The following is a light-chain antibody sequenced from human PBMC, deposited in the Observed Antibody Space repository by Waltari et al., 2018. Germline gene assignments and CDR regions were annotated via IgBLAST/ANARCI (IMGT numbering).Light chain of an antibody. Sequence: QSALTQPAPVSGAPGPSITISGTGTRSDVGGCPYVSWSQHHPGKAPKLMIYHDTTRPSGVSSRFSGSKSGNTASLTISGLQPEDEGGYFCSSYATTRTSSTTLVFGGGTKLTVL. CDR2: HDT. J-gene: IGLJ3*02. V-gene: IGLV2-14*03. CDR3: SSYATTRTSSTTLV. CDR1: RSDVGGCPY.